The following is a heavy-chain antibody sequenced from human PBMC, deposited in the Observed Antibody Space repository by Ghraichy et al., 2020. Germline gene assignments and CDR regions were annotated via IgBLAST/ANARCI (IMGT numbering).Heavy chain of an antibody. CDR2: INHSGST. CDR1: GGSFSGYY. V-gene: IGHV4-34*01. J-gene: IGHJ6*02. CDR3: ARARLYYYGSGSYRSPYYYYYGMDV. D-gene: IGHD3-10*01. Sequence: SETLSLTCAVYGGSFSGYYWSWIRQPPGKGLEWIGEINHSGSTNYNPSLKSRVTISVDTSKNQFSLKLSSVTAADTAVYYCARARLYYYGSGSYRSPYYYYYGMDVWGQGTTVTVSS.